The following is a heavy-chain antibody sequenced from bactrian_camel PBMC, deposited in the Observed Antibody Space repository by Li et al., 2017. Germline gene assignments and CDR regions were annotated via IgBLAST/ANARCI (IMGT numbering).Heavy chain of an antibody. V-gene: IGHV3S1*01. D-gene: IGHD6*01. Sequence: QVQLVESGGGSVQAGGSLKLPCAAGRYTYKRNCMGWFRQRPGKDREGLAVLWIGGATTTYADSVKGRFIITRDKAKDLVYLQMNGLQPEDTGMYYCAADQLYGTCRDVLDFPARGQGTQVTVS. CDR1: RYTYKRNC. CDR3: AADQLYGTCRDVLDFPA. CDR2: LWIGGATT. J-gene: IGHJ4*01.